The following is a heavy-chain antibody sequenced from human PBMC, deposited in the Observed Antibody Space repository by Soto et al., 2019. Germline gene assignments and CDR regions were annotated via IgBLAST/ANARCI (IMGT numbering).Heavy chain of an antibody. CDR1: GGSISSGDYY. J-gene: IGHJ4*02. D-gene: IGHD3-22*01. CDR3: ARSNDSSGYYRLPYYFDY. V-gene: IGHV4-30-4*01. CDR2: IYYSGST. Sequence: PSETLSLTCTVSGGSISSGDYYWSWIRQPPGKGLEWIGYIYYSGSTYYNPSLKSRVTISVDTSKNQFSLKLSSVTAADTAVYYCARSNDSSGYYRLPYYFDYWGQGXLVTVSS.